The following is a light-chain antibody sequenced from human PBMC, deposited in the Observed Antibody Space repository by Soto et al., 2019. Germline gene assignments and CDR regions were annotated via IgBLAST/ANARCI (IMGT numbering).Light chain of an antibody. V-gene: IGKV1-39*01. J-gene: IGKJ4*01. CDR2: AAS. CDR1: QSVTTY. Sequence: DIEMTQSPASLSASVGDSVTLTCRTSQSVTTYLNWYQQKPGKAPKLLIYAASRLQSGVPLRFNGSGSGTDFTLTITNLQPEDYGTYYCQHSFKTPLPFGGGTKVDIK. CDR3: QHSFKTPLP.